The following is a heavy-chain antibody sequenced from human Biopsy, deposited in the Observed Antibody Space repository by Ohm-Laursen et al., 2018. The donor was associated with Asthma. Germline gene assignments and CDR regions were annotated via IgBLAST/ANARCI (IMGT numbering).Heavy chain of an antibody. CDR3: AKEVFPGWELRRGPDS. V-gene: IGHV3-30*18. CDR1: GFSFSNYG. CDR2: IAFDGTNR. Sequence: SLRLSCAAPGFSFSNYGMHWVRQAPGKGRDWVAGIAFDGTNRNYTDSVKGRFTISRDNSRNTLHLEMNSLRAEDTAVYFCAKEVFPGWELRRGPDSWGQGTLVTVSS. J-gene: IGHJ4*02. D-gene: IGHD1-26*01.